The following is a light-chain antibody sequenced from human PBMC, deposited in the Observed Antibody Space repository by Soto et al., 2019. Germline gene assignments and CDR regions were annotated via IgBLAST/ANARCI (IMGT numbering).Light chain of an antibody. V-gene: IGLV2-14*01. CDR2: EVT. CDR1: SSDVGAYNY. J-gene: IGLJ3*02. CDR3: DSYTSSSRV. Sequence: QSVLTQPASVSGSRGQSITISCTGTSSDVGAYNYVSWYQQHPGKAPKLIIYEVTNRPSGVSDRFSASKSGNTASLTISGLQAEDEADYYCDSYTSSSRVFXGGTKVTVL.